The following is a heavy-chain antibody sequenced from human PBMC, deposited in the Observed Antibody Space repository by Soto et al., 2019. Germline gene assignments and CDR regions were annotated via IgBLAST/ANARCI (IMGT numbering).Heavy chain of an antibody. CDR1: GGSISSGGYS. J-gene: IGHJ6*02. V-gene: IGHV4-30-2*01. CDR2: IYHSGST. D-gene: IGHD3-22*01. Sequence: QLQLQESGSGLVKPSQTLSLTCAVSGGSISSGGYSWSWIRQPPGKGLEWIGYIYHSGSTYYNPSLQSRGNTPVDRSKVLFTLKVSAVSAADTAVYYCARGDGGYYDSSGYYAYYGMDVWGQGTTVTVSS. CDR3: ARGDGGYYDSSGYYAYYGMDV.